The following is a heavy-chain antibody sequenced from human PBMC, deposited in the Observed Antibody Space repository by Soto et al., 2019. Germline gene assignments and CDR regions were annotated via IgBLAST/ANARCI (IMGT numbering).Heavy chain of an antibody. J-gene: IGHJ4*02. D-gene: IGHD6-19*01. CDR2: IKSKTDGGTT. Sequence: RDLCGVAEVNCSKGWTNRVSKDTGKGLEWVGRIKSKTDGGTTDYAAPVKGRFTISRDDSKNTLYLQMNSLKTEDTAVYYCSADAVSGTPFDYWGQGTPVTVS. CDR3: SADAVSGTPFDY. CDR1: EVNCSKGW. V-gene: IGHV3-15*07.